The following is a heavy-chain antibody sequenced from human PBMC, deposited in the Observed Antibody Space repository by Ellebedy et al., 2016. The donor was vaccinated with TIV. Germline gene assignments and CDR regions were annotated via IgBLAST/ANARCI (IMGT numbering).Heavy chain of an antibody. J-gene: IGHJ6*02. CDR2: IVVGTGNT. V-gene: IGHV1-58*01. CDR3: ARDRGSSWYGFRQTGYYYGMDV. D-gene: IGHD6-13*01. Sequence: ASVKVSCKASGFTFTNAAVQWVRQARGQRLEWIGWIVVGTGNTKYAQKFQGRVTMTREVSTSTAYMELSSLRSEDTAVYYCARDRGSSWYGFRQTGYYYGMDVWGQGTTVTVSS. CDR1: GFTFTNAA.